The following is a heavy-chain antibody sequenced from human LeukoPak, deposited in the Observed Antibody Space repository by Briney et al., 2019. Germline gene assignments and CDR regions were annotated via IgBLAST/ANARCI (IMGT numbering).Heavy chain of an antibody. CDR3: ARDKDDFWSGYADY. J-gene: IGHJ4*02. D-gene: IGHD3-3*01. V-gene: IGHV1-3*01. Sequence: ASVKVSCKASGYTFTSYAMHWVRQAPGQRLEWMGWINAGNGNTKYSQKFQGRVTMTTDTSTSTAYMELRSLRSDDTAVYYCARDKDDFWSGYADYWGQGTLVTVSS. CDR1: GYTFTSYA. CDR2: INAGNGNT.